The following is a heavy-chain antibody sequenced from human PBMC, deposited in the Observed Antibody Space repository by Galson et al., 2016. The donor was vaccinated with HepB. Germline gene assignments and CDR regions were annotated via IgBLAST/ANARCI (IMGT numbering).Heavy chain of an antibody. J-gene: IGHJ4*02. V-gene: IGHV3-48*02. CDR3: ARIGDCSGGNCYPCDY. CDR1: GFTLSIYS. D-gene: IGHD2-15*01. CDR2: LSGRTTTT. Sequence: SLRLSCAASGFTLSIYSMNWVRQAPGKGLEWVSYLSGRTTTTYYADSVKGRFTMSRDNAQNSLYLQMNSLRDEDTAVYYCARIGDCSGGNCYPCDYWGQGTLVTVSS.